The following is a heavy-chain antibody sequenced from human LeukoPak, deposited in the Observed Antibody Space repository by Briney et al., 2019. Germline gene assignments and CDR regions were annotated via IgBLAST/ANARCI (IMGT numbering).Heavy chain of an antibody. J-gene: IGHJ4*02. Sequence: GGSLRLSCAASGVTLSSYWMHWVRQAPGKGLVWVSRINSDGTSTTYADPVKGRFTISRDTAKDSLYLQMNSLRAEDTAVYYCVAARADFDYWGQGTLVTVSS. CDR2: INSDGTST. CDR1: GVTLSSYW. D-gene: IGHD2-15*01. CDR3: VAARADFDY. V-gene: IGHV3-74*01.